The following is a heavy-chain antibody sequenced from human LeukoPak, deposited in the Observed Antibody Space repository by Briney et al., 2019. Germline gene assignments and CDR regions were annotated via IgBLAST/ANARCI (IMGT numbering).Heavy chain of an antibody. CDR3: ARQGSSDWYGRY. CDR1: GGSISSSSYY. CDR2: IYYSGST. Sequence: PSETLSLTCTVSGGSISSSSYYWGWIRQPPGKGLEWIGSIYYSGSTYYSPSLKSRVTISVDTSKNQFSLKLSSVTAADTAVYYCARQGSSDWYGRYWGQGTLVTVSS. V-gene: IGHV4-39*01. D-gene: IGHD6-19*01. J-gene: IGHJ4*02.